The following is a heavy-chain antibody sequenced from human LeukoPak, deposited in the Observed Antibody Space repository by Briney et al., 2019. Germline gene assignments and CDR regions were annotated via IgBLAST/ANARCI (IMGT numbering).Heavy chain of an antibody. Sequence: GGSLRLSCVASGFAFSSYWMSWVRQAPGKGLEWVANIKQDGGEKYYVDSVKGRFAISRDNAKNSLFLQMNSLRVEDTAVYYCARLGGSYYTYWGQGTLVTVSS. CDR3: ARLGGSYYTY. V-gene: IGHV3-7*01. D-gene: IGHD1-26*01. J-gene: IGHJ4*02. CDR1: GFAFSSYW. CDR2: IKQDGGEK.